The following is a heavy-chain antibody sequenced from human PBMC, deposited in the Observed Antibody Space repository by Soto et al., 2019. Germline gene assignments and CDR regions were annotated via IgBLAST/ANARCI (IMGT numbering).Heavy chain of an antibody. V-gene: IGHV1-69*01. CDR2: LIPIFGAA. CDR3: ARRRSPPDFDP. CDR1: GGTFTNYV. J-gene: IGHJ5*02. Sequence: QVQLVQSGAEVRKPGSSVKVSCKISGGTFTNYVISWLRQAPGQGLEWMGGLIPIFGAANLAQKFQGRVTITADESTSTVNMELSSLTSEDAAVYSCARRRSPPDFDPWGQGTLVSVYS.